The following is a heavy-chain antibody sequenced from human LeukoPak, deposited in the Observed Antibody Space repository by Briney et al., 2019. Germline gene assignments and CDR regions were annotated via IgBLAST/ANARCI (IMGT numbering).Heavy chain of an antibody. Sequence: HSGGSLRLSCAASGFTFSSYAMSWVRQAPGKGLEWVSAISGSGGSTYYADSVKGRFTISRDNSKNTLYLQMNSLRAEDTAVYYCAKGGGSVYYYYYYYMDVWGKGTTVTVSS. V-gene: IGHV3-23*01. D-gene: IGHD1-26*01. CDR1: GFTFSSYA. J-gene: IGHJ6*03. CDR3: AKGGGSVYYYYYYYMDV. CDR2: ISGSGGST.